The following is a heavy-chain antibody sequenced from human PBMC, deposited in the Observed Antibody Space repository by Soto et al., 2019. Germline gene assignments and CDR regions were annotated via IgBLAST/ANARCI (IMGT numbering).Heavy chain of an antibody. CDR1: GGSVSSGSYY. V-gene: IGHV4-61*01. CDR3: ARDYYDSSGYYSSSY. Sequence: SETLSLTCTVSGGSVSSGSYYWSWIRQPPGKGLEWIGYIYYSGSTNYNPSLKSRVTISVDTSKNQFSLKLSSVTAADTAVYYCARDYYDSSGYYSSSYWGQGTLVTVSS. D-gene: IGHD3-22*01. CDR2: IYYSGST. J-gene: IGHJ4*02.